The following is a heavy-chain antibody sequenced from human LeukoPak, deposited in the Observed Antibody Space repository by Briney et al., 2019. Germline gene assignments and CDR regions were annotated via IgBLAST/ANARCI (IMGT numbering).Heavy chain of an antibody. CDR3: AREGYYDILTGPLNWFDP. CDR2: IIPIFGTA. D-gene: IGHD3-9*01. V-gene: IGHV1-69*05. Sequence: ASVKVSCKASGGTFSSSAISWVRQAPGQGLEWMGRIIPIFGTANYAQKFQGRVTITTDESTSTAYMELSSLRSEDTAVYYCAREGYYDILTGPLNWFDPWGQGTLVTVSS. J-gene: IGHJ5*02. CDR1: GGTFSSSA.